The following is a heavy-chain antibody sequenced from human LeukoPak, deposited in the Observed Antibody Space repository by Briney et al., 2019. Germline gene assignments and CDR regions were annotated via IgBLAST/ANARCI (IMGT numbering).Heavy chain of an antibody. CDR1: GFTFSSYA. D-gene: IGHD6-13*01. V-gene: IGHV3-23*01. CDR3: AKIPSWQQLVSYYFDY. Sequence: PGGSLRLSCAASGFTFSSYAMSWVRQAPGKGLEWVSAISGSGGSTYYADSVKGRFTISRDNSKNTLYLQMNSLRAEDTAVYYCAKIPSWQQLVSYYFDYWGQGPLVTVSS. J-gene: IGHJ4*02. CDR2: ISGSGGST.